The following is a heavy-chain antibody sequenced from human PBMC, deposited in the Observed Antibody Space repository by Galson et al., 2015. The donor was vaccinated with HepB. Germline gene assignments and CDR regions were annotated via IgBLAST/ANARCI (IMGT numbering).Heavy chain of an antibody. CDR2: IKQDGSEK. CDR1: GFTSSSYW. CDR3: ARGPWGTYYYYYRMDV. Sequence: SLRLSCAASGFTSSSYWMSWVRQAPGKGLEWVANIKQDGSEKYYVDSVKGRLTISRDNAKNSLYLQMNSLRAEDTAVYYCARGPWGTYYYYYRMDVWGQGTTDTVSS. J-gene: IGHJ6*02. V-gene: IGHV3-7*04. D-gene: IGHD1-1*01.